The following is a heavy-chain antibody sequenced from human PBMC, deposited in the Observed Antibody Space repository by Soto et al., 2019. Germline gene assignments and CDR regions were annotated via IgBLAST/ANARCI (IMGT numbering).Heavy chain of an antibody. Sequence: PGGSLRLSCAASGFTVISNYMSWVRQAPGKGLEWVSIIYSGGSTYYADSVKGRFTISRDNSKNTLYLQMNSLRAEDTAVYYCARGLNFGAFDIWGQGTMVTVSS. CDR3: ARGLNFGAFDI. CDR1: GFTVISNY. CDR2: IYSGGST. D-gene: IGHD1-1*01. V-gene: IGHV3-66*01. J-gene: IGHJ3*02.